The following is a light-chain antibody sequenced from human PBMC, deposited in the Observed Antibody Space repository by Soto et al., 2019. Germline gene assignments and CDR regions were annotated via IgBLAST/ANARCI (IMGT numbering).Light chain of an antibody. CDR3: QQSYSTWT. Sequence: DLQMTQSPSSLSASVGDRVTITCRASQSISNYLNWYQQKPGKAPKVLIYAASTLQSGVPSRFSGSGSGTTFTLTITSLQPEDFATYYCQQSYSTWTFGQGTKVDIK. CDR2: AAS. J-gene: IGKJ1*01. CDR1: QSISNY. V-gene: IGKV1-39*01.